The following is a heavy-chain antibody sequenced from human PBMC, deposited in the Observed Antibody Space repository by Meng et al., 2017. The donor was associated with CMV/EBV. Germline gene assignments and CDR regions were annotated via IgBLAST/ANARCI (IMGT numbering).Heavy chain of an antibody. Sequence: ASVKVSCKASGYTFTSYGISWVRQAPGQGLEWMGWINPNSGGTNYAQKFQGRVTMTRDTSISTAYMELSRVRFDDTAVYYCARAVMDVWGQGTTVTVSS. CDR1: GYTFTSYG. V-gene: IGHV1-2*02. CDR2: INPNSGGT. J-gene: IGHJ6*02. CDR3: ARAVMDV.